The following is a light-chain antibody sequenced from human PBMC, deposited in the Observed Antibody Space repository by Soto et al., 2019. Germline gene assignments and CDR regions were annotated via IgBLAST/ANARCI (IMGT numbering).Light chain of an antibody. CDR2: GAS. J-gene: IGKJ2*01. V-gene: IGKV3-20*01. Sequence: EIVLTQSPGTLSLSPGERVTLSCRASQSVSSSHLAWYQQKPGQAPRLLIYGASSRATGTPDRFSGSGSGTDFTLTISRLEPEDFAVYYCQQYGRSPPYTFGQGTKLEIK. CDR3: QQYGRSPPYT. CDR1: QSVSSSH.